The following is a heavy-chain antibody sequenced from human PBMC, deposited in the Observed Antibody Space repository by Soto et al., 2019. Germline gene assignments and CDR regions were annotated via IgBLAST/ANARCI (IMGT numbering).Heavy chain of an antibody. CDR2: IKSKTDGGTT. CDR1: GFTFSNAW. D-gene: IGHD4-4*01. CDR3: ARDISTQTTVTLSADY. V-gene: IGHV3-15*07. Sequence: PGGSLRLSYAASGFTFSNAWMNWVRQAPGKGLEWVGRIKSKTDGGTTDYAAPVKGRFTISRDDSKNTLYLQMNSLRAEDTAVYYCARDISTQTTVTLSADYWGQGTLVTVSS. J-gene: IGHJ4*02.